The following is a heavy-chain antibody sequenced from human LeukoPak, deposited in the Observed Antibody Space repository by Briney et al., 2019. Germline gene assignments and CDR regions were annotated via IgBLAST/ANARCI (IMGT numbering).Heavy chain of an antibody. CDR3: ARTLMGTFDAFDI. CDR1: GFTFSSYA. V-gene: IGHV3-66*01. Sequence: GGSLRLSCAASGFTFSSYAMHWVRQAPGKGLEWVSVIYSGGSTYYADSVKGRFTISRDNSKNTLYLQMNSLRAEDTAVYYCARTLMGTFDAFDIWGQGTMVTVSS. CDR2: IYSGGST. D-gene: IGHD3-10*01. J-gene: IGHJ3*02.